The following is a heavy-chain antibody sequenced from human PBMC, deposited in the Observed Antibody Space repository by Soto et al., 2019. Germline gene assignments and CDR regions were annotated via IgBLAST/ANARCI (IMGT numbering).Heavy chain of an antibody. Sequence: QVQLEQSGAEVKKPGSSVKVSCKASGATFSTSAISWLRQAPGQGLEWMGGIMPIFRTPDSAQKFQGRVTITADESTSTAYMELSGLRSDDTAVYYCARDKDRQQLGGNYYYMLDVWGQGTTVTVSS. V-gene: IGHV1-69*13. J-gene: IGHJ6*02. CDR3: ARDKDRQQLGGNYYYMLDV. CDR1: GATFSTSA. CDR2: IMPIFRTP. D-gene: IGHD3-3*02.